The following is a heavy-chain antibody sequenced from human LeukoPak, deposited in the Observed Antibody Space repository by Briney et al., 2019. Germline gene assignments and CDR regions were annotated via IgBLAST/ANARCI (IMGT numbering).Heavy chain of an antibody. V-gene: IGHV5-51*01. CDR1: GFDFTAYG. D-gene: IGHD2/OR15-2a*01. CDR3: SRHFLRAWFGF. J-gene: IGHJ4*02. Sequence: GESLRISCKCSGFDFTAYGIAWVRQMPGKGLEWMGNIYPGGSNGRYSPSFQGQVTMSADKSITTVYLQWSSLKASDTAMYYFSRHFLRAWFGFWGQGSLVTVSS. CDR2: IYPGGSNG.